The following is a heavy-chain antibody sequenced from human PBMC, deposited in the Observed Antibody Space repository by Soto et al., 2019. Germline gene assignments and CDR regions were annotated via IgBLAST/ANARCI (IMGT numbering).Heavy chain of an antibody. Sequence: SVKASSKASRYTFTSYDLPWARQATGQGLEWMGWMTPNSGNTGYAQKFQGRVTMTRNTSISTAYMELSSLRSQDTAVYYCSRGPSPMVRGAPTWGQGNLVPVCS. J-gene: IGHJ5*02. CDR2: MTPNSGNT. D-gene: IGHD3-10*01. CDR1: RYTFTSYD. V-gene: IGHV1-8*01. CDR3: SRGPSPMVRGAPT.